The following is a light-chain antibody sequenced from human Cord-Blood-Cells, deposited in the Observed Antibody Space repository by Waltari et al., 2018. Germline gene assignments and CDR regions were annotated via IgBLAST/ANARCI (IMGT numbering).Light chain of an antibody. J-gene: IGKJ1*01. CDR1: QSVSSSY. CDR2: GAS. V-gene: IGKV3-20*01. CDR3: QQSGA. Sequence: EIVLTQSPGTLSLSPGARATLSCRASQSVSSSYLAWYQQKPGQAPRLLIYGASSRAPGIPDRFSGSGSGTDFTLTISRLEPEDFAVYYCQQSGAFGQGTKVEIK.